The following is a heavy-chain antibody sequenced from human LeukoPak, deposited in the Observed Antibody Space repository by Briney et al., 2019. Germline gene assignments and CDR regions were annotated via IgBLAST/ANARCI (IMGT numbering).Heavy chain of an antibody. D-gene: IGHD3-3*01. CDR2: INHSGST. V-gene: IGHV4-34*01. CDR3: ARGKAVTIFGVVIISNYYYYMDV. J-gene: IGHJ6*03. Sequence: SETLSLTCRVYGGSFSGYYWSWIRQPPGKGLEWIGEINHSGSTNYNPSLKSRVTISVDTSKNQFSLKLSSVTAADTAVYYCARGKAVTIFGVVIISNYYYYMDVWGKGTTVTVSS. CDR1: GGSFSGYY.